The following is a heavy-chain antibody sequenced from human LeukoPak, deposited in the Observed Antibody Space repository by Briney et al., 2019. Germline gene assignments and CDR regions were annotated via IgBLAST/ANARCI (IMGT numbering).Heavy chain of an antibody. CDR1: GFTFSSYA. CDR3: AKGTLGSCSGASCYPLDY. D-gene: IGHD2-15*01. CDR2: ITDSGINT. Sequence: GGSLRLCCAASGFTFSSYAMAWGRQAPVKGLEWVSVITDSGINTYYTDSVKGRFTISRDNSKNTLYLQMNSLRAEDTAVYYCAKGTLGSCSGASCYPLDYWGQGTLVTVSS. J-gene: IGHJ4*02. V-gene: IGHV3-23*01.